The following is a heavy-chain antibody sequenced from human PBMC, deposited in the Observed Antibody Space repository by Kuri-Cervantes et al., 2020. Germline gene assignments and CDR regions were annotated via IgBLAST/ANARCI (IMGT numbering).Heavy chain of an antibody. V-gene: IGHV4-39*07. CDR3: ARRRITMIVVVITSGFDY. CDR2: IYYSGST. D-gene: IGHD3-22*01. CDR1: TFSSYW. J-gene: IGHJ4*02. Sequence: TFSSYWMSWVRQAPGKGLEWIGSIYYSGSTYYNPSLKSRVTISVDTSKNQFSLKLSSVTAADTAVYYCARRRITMIVVVITSGFDYWGQGTLVTVSS.